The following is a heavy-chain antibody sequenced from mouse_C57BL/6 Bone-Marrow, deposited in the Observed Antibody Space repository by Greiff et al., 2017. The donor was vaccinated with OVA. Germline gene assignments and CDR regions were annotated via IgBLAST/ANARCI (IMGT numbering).Heavy chain of an antibody. Sequence: VQLQQSGPGLVQPSQCLSITCTASGFSFTSYGVHWVRQSPGKGLEWLGVIWSGGSTDYNAAFMSRLSITKDNSKSQVFFKMNSLQADDTAIYYGARSSVYYSKRYFDDWGTGTTVTVSS. D-gene: IGHD2-5*01. V-gene: IGHV2-5*01. CDR3: ARSSVYYSKRYFDD. CDR2: IWSGGST. J-gene: IGHJ1*03. CDR1: GFSFTSYG.